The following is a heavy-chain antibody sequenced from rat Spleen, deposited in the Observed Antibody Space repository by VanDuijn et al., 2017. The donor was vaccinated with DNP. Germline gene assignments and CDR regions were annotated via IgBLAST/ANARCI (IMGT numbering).Heavy chain of an antibody. Sequence: EVQLVESGGGLVQSGRSLKLSCAASGFTFSDYGMHWIRQAPTKGLEWVASISPRGGSTYSRDSVKGRFTISRHNAKNTLYLQMNSLRFEDMATYYCARWNSGHFDYWGQGVMVPVSS. CDR1: GFTFSDYG. D-gene: IGHD4-3*01. CDR2: ISPRGGST. V-gene: IGHV5-19*01. J-gene: IGHJ2*01. CDR3: ARWNSGHFDY.